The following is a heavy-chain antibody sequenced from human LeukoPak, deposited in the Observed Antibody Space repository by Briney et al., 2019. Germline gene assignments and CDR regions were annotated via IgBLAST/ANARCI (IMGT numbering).Heavy chain of an antibody. V-gene: IGHV3-21*01. Sequence: PGGSLRLSCAASGFTFTSYSMNWVRQVQGTVLGWVTSISSSISYIYYVDSVKGRLTVSRDNDKNSLYVQMNSLRAEDTAVYYCARGVFVVVPAGQDYGAFDIWGQGTMVAVSS. D-gene: IGHD2-2*01. CDR3: ARGVFVVVPAGQDYGAFDI. CDR1: GFTFTSYS. CDR2: ISSSISYI. J-gene: IGHJ3*02.